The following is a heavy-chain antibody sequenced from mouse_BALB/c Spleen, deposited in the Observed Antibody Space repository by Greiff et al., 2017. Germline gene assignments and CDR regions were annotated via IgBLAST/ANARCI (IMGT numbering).Heavy chain of an antibody. V-gene: IGHV1S81*02. CDR1: GYTFTSYW. CDR2: INPSNGRT. J-gene: IGHJ4*01. Sequence: VQLQQPGAELVKPGASVKLSCKASGYTFTSYWMHWVKQRPGQGLEWIGEINPSNGRTNYNEKFKSKATLTVDKSSSTAYMQLSSLTSEDSAVYYCARKEGLLRLRGAMDYWGQGTSVTVSS. D-gene: IGHD1-2*01. CDR3: ARKEGLLRLRGAMDY.